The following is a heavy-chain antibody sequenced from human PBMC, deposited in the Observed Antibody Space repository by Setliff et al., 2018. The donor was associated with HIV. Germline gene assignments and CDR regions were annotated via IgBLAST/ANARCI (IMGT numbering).Heavy chain of an antibody. CDR3: AREGSPIYYFDH. Sequence: SVKVSCKASGGTFSSYAITWVRQAPGQGPEWMGGIIPIYGTPNYAQRFQGRVTITADESTSTAYMDLSSLTSDDTAVYYCAREGSPIYYFDHWSQGTLVTVSS. J-gene: IGHJ4*02. V-gene: IGHV1-69*13. CDR1: GGTFSSYA. CDR2: IIPIYGTP. D-gene: IGHD3-10*01.